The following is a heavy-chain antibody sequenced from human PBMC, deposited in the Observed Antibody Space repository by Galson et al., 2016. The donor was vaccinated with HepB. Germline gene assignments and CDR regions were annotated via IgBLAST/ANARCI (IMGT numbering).Heavy chain of an antibody. J-gene: IGHJ4*02. CDR1: GFSLSTTGMC. V-gene: IGHV2-70*01. D-gene: IGHD6-13*01. Sequence: PALVKPTQTLTLTCTFSGFSLSTTGMCVSWIRQPPGKALEWLAVIDWDDNKYYSTSLKTRLTISKDTSKTQVVLTMTNMESVDKATYFCARFRIAAAGAQARHNVFDYWGQGALVTVSS. CDR3: ARFRIAAAGAQARHNVFDY. CDR2: IDWDDNK.